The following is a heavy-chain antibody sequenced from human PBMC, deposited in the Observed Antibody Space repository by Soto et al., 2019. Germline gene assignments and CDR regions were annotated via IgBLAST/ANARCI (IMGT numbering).Heavy chain of an antibody. CDR2: IYGNGGGT. D-gene: IGHD3-9*01. CDR3: ARDDILTGSFCKE. V-gene: IGHV3-23*01. Sequence: GGSLRLSCAGSVFTFSTYAMNWVRQAPGKGLEWVSGIYGNGGGTFYADSVKGRFTISRDNAKNSLYLQMNSLRAEDTAVYYCARDDILTGSFCKEWGPGTLVTVSS. CDR1: VFTFSTYA. J-gene: IGHJ4*02.